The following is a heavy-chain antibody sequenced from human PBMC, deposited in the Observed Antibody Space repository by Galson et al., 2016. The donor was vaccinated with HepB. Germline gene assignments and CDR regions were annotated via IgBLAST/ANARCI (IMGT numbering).Heavy chain of an antibody. Sequence: SVKVSCKASGYLFTDYYIHGVRQAPGQGLEWMGWISPNSGDTNYAQKFRGRVTLTRDTSITTSFLELDSLRSDDTATFYCARINAAALDALDVWGQGTTVTVSS. D-gene: IGHD6-25*01. J-gene: IGHJ3*01. V-gene: IGHV1-2*02. CDR2: ISPNSGDT. CDR1: GYLFTDYY. CDR3: ARINAAALDALDV.